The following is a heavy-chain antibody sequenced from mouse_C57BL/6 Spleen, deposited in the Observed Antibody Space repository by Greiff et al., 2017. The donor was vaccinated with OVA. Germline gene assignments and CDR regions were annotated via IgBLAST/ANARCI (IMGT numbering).Heavy chain of an antibody. CDR1: GYTFTDHT. V-gene: IGHV1-78*01. CDR2: IYPRDGST. CDR3: ARNYGSTKGYFDV. D-gene: IGHD1-1*01. Sequence: VQLQESDAELVKPGASVKISCKVSGYTFTDHTIHWMKQRPEQGLEWIGYIYPRDGSTKYNEKFKGKATLTADKSSSTAYMQLNSLTSEDSAVYFCARNYGSTKGYFDVWGTGTTVTVSS. J-gene: IGHJ1*03.